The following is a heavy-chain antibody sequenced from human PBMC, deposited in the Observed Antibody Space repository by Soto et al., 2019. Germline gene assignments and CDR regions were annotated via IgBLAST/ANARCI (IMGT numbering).Heavy chain of an antibody. D-gene: IGHD5-12*01. V-gene: IGHV1-69*08. CDR1: GGTFSTST. CDR2: TITLLNVA. CDR3: ARDSPIGSTFSGYDAIDS. Sequence: QVQLVQSGAEVKKPGSSVKVSCKASGGTFSTSTFTWVRQAPGHGLEWMGRTITLLNVADYAQDFQGRLTITADKSTNTTYMELTSLTSKDTAVYFCARDSPIGSTFSGYDAIDSWGQGTLVTVSS. J-gene: IGHJ4*02.